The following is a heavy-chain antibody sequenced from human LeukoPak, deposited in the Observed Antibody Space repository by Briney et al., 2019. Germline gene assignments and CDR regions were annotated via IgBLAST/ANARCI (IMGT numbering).Heavy chain of an antibody. V-gene: IGHV1-2*02. Sequence: ASVKVSCKASGYTFTGYYMHWVRQAPGQGLEWMGWINPNSGGTNYAQKFQGRVTLTRDTSISTAYMELSRLRSGDTAVYYCARDVGSSVLYYYYYMDVWGKGTTVTVSS. CDR2: INPNSGGT. J-gene: IGHJ6*03. CDR3: ARDVGSSVLYYYYYMDV. D-gene: IGHD6-6*01. CDR1: GYTFTGYY.